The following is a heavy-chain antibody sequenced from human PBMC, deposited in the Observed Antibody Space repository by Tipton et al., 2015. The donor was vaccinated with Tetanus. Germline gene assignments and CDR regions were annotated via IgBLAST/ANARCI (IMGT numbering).Heavy chain of an antibody. J-gene: IGHJ6*02. CDR1: GFTVSSNY. CDR2: IYSGGST. D-gene: IGHD3-3*01. Sequence: SLRLSCAASGFTVSSNYMSWVRQAPGKGLEWVSVIYSGGSTYYTDSVKGRFTISRDNSKNTLYLQMNNLRAEDTAEYYCARGRYYDFWSGYYTHGMDVWGQGTTVTVSS. CDR3: ARGRYYDFWSGYYTHGMDV. V-gene: IGHV3-53*01.